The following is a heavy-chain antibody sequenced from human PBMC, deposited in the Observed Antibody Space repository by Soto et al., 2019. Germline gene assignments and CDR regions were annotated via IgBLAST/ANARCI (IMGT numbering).Heavy chain of an antibody. Sequence: PGGSLRLSCAASGFSFVNYAMNWVRQAPGKGLEWVSGLSGSGTSTYYADSVKGRFTISRDNSRDTLFLQMNSLTADDTAVYYCARDPAVAFDYWGQGTLVTVSS. CDR1: GFSFVNYA. V-gene: IGHV3-23*01. CDR3: ARDPAVAFDY. J-gene: IGHJ4*02. CDR2: LSGSGTST. D-gene: IGHD6-19*01.